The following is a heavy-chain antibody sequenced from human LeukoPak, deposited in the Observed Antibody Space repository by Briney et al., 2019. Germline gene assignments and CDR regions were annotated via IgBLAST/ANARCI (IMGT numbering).Heavy chain of an antibody. CDR2: TSAYNGNT. V-gene: IGHV1-18*01. Sequence: ASVKVSCKASGYTFTNYGISWVRQAPGHGLEWMGWTSAYNGNTKYAQNVQGRVMMTTDTSTSTAYMELRSLRSDDTAVYYCARDRPVTTNYFDYWGQGTLVTVSS. CDR3: ARDRPVTTNYFDY. D-gene: IGHD4-17*01. CDR1: GYTFTNYG. J-gene: IGHJ4*02.